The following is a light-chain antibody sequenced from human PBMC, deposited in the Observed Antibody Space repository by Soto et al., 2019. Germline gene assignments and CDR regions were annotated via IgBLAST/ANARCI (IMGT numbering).Light chain of an antibody. J-gene: IGLJ1*01. CDR1: SSSIGAGYD. V-gene: IGLV1-40*01. Sequence: QSVLTQPPSVSGAPGQRVTISCTGSSSSIGAGYDVHWYQQLPGTAPKLLIYGNINRPSGVPDRFSGSKSGTSASLAITGLQAEDEADYYCQSYDRSLGGWVFGTGTKLTVL. CDR3: QSYDRSLGGWV. CDR2: GNI.